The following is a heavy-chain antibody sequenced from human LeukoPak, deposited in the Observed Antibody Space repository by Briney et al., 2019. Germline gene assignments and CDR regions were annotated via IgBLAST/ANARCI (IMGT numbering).Heavy chain of an antibody. D-gene: IGHD5-18*01. CDR1: GFTFSSYA. CDR2: ISTSGGST. Sequence: AGGSLRLSCAASGFTFSSYAMNWVRQAPGKGLEWVSTISTSGGSTYYADSVKGRFTISRDNSKNTLYLQMNSLRADDTAVYYCARDRRGYSYGDWGRGTLVTVSS. V-gene: IGHV3-23*01. J-gene: IGHJ4*02. CDR3: ARDRRGYSYGD.